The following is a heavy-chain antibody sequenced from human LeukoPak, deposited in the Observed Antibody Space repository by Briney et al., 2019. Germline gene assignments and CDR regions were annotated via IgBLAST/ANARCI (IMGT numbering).Heavy chain of an antibody. Sequence: PGGSLRPSCAASGFTFSSYGMHWVRQAPGKGLEWVAFIRYDGSNKYYADSVKGRFTISRDNSKNTLYLQMNSLRAEDTAVYYCAKDLRGRQFCDYWGQGTLVTVSS. CDR2: IRYDGSNK. V-gene: IGHV3-30*02. CDR3: AKDLRGRQFCDY. D-gene: IGHD5-24*01. J-gene: IGHJ4*02. CDR1: GFTFSSYG.